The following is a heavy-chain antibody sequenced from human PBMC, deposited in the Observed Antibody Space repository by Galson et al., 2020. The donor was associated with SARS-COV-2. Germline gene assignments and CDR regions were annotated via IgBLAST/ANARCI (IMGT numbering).Heavy chain of an antibody. CDR1: GFPFSTSW. CDR2: ISTDGTVT. V-gene: IGHV3-74*01. J-gene: IGHJ4*01. CDR3: ARGLCYGGA. Sequence: LSLTCAASGFPFSTSWMHWVRQVPGKGLVWVAHISTDGTVTNYADYVRGRFTISRDNAKNTLYLQMNSLRVDDTAIYYCARGLCYGGAWGQGTLVTVSS. D-gene: IGHD4-17*01.